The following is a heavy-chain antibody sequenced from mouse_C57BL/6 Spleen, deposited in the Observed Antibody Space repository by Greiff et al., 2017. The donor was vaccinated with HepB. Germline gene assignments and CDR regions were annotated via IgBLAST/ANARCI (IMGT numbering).Heavy chain of an antibody. V-gene: IGHV5-6*01. Sequence: EVQVVESGGDLVKPGGSLKLSCAASGFTFSSYGMSWVRQTPDKRLEWVATISSGGSYTYYPDSVKGRFTISRDNAKNTLYLQMSSLKSEDTAMYYCARHGISFITTVAPRNFDVWGTGTTVTVSS. CDR1: GFTFSSYG. CDR3: ARHGISFITTVAPRNFDV. CDR2: ISSGGSYT. D-gene: IGHD1-1*01. J-gene: IGHJ1*03.